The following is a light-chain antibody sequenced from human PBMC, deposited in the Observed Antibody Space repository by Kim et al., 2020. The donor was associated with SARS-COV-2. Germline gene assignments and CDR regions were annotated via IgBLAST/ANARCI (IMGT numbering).Light chain of an antibody. V-gene: IGLV1-40*01. Sequence: QSVLTQPPSVSGALGQRVTISCTGSSSNIGAVYDVHWYQQLPGTAPKLLIYRDNYRPSGVPDRFSGSKSGTSASLAITGLQAEDEADYYCQSYDNSLNGYVFGTGTKVTVL. CDR2: RDN. J-gene: IGLJ1*01. CDR1: SSNIGAVYD. CDR3: QSYDNSLNGYV.